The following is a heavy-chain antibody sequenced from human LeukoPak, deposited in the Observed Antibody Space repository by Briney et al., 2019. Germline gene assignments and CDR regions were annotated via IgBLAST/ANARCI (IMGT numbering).Heavy chain of an antibody. CDR1: GGSISSYY. CDR2: IYYDGST. CDR3: ARDRVLLMGYDSSGMKNDY. D-gene: IGHD3-22*01. J-gene: IGHJ4*02. Sequence: PSETLSLTCTVSGGSISSYYWSWIRQSPGKGLEWIGYIYYDGSTNYNPSLRGRVTISVDTPKNQFSLKLSSVTAAETAVYYCARDRVLLMGYDSSGMKNDYWGQGTLVTVSS. V-gene: IGHV4-59*12.